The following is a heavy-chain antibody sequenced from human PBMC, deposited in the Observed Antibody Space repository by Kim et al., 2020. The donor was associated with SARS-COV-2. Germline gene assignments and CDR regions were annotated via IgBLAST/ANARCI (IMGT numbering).Heavy chain of an antibody. J-gene: IGHJ4*01. Sequence: GGSLRLSCTTSGFTFADYAMSWVRQAPGKGLEWVGIIRREGHGGSTEYCVTVKVRFTIARDDSTSNAQLHMIRPKTKATDEYYCASIEYSNGWPFHCFD. CDR3: ASIEYSNGWPFHCFD. V-gene: IGHV3-49*04. CDR1: GFTFADYA. D-gene: IGHD6-19*01. CDR2: IRREGHGGST.